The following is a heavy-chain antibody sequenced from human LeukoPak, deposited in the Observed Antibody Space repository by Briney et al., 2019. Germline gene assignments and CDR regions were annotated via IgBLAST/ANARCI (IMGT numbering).Heavy chain of an antibody. J-gene: IGHJ4*02. CDR2: IYHSGST. V-gene: IGHV4-38-2*01. D-gene: IGHD2-2*01. CDR3: ARQWQSTGFDY. CDR1: GYSISSGYY. Sequence: PSESLSLTCAVSGYSISSGYYWGWIRQPPGKGLEWIGSIYHSGSTHYNSSLRSRITISVDTSKNQFSLKLTSVTAADTAMYYCARQWQSTGFDYWGQRSLVTVSS.